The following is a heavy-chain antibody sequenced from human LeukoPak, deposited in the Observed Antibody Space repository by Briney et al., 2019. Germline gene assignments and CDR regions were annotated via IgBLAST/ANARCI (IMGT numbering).Heavy chain of an antibody. J-gene: IGHJ4*02. CDR2: ISGSSNTI. CDR3: TRALVAATRNFDY. Sequence: GGSLRLSCAASGFTFRSYTMNWVRQAPGKGLEWLSYISGSSNTIYYADSVKGRFTISRDNAKNSLYLQMNSLRAEDTAVYFCTRALVAATRNFDYWGQGTLVTVSS. D-gene: IGHD6-13*01. V-gene: IGHV3-48*01. CDR1: GFTFRSYT.